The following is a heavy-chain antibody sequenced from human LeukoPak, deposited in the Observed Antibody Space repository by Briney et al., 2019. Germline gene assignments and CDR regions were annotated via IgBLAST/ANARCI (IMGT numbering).Heavy chain of an antibody. D-gene: IGHD3-3*01. V-gene: IGHV7-4-1*02. CDR2: INTNTGNP. Sequence: ASVKVSCKASGYTFTGYYMHWVRQAPGQGLEWMGWINTNTGNPTYAQGFTGRFVFSLDTSVSTAYLQISSLKAEDTAVYYCAIFWSGYIDYWGQGTLVTVSS. CDR3: AIFWSGYIDY. CDR1: GYTFTGYY. J-gene: IGHJ4*02.